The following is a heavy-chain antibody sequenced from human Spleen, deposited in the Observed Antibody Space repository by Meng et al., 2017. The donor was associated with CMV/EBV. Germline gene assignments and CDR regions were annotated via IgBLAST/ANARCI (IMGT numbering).Heavy chain of an antibody. V-gene: IGHV4-59*08. J-gene: IGHJ4*02. CDR3: ARRSGYYSGSGRDYYFDY. CDR1: GGSISSYY. D-gene: IGHD3-10*01. CDR2: IYHSGTT. Sequence: SETLSLTCTVSGGSISSYYWSWIRQPPGKGLDWIGSIYHSGTTYYNPSLKSRVTISVDTSKNQFSLRLSSVTAADTAVYYCARRSGYYSGSGRDYYFDYWGQGKLVTVSS.